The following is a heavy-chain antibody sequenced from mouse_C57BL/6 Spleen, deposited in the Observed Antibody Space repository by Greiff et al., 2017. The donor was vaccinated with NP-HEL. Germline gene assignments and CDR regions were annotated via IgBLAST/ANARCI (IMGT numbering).Heavy chain of an antibody. D-gene: IGHD2-1*01. Sequence: VQLQQSGAELVKPGASVKLSCKASGYTFTEYTIHWVKQRSGQGLEWLGWFYPGSGSIKYNEKFKDKATLTADKYSSTVYMELSRLTSEDSAVYCCARHEKGVDGNYWYFDVWGTGTTVTVSS. CDR2: FYPGSGSI. V-gene: IGHV1-62-2*01. J-gene: IGHJ1*03. CDR1: GYTFTEYT. CDR3: ARHEKGVDGNYWYFDV.